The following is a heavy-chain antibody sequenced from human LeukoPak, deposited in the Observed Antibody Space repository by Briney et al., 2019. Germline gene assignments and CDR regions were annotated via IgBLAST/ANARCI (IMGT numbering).Heavy chain of an antibody. CDR1: GFTFSSYW. D-gene: IGHD6-19*01. J-gene: IGHJ4*02. Sequence: GGSLRLSCAASGFTFSSYWMSWVRQAPGKGLEWVSAISGSGGSTYYADSVKGRFTISRDNSKNTLYLQMNSLRAEDTAVYYCARPQWLAAYFDYWGQGTLVTVSS. CDR3: ARPQWLAAYFDY. CDR2: ISGSGGST. V-gene: IGHV3-23*01.